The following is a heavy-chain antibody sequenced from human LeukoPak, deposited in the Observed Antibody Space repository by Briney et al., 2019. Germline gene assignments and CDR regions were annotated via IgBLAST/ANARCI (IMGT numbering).Heavy chain of an antibody. CDR2: INPNSGST. CDR1: GYTFTGYY. CDR3: ARGTTAPNYYYYYYMDV. D-gene: IGHD1-7*01. J-gene: IGHJ6*03. V-gene: IGHV1-2*02. Sequence: ASVKVSCKASGYTFTGYYMHWVRQAPGQGLEWMGWINPNSGSTNYAQKFQGRVTMTRDTSISTAYMELSRLRSDDTAVYYCARGTTAPNYYYYYYMDVWGKGTTVTVSS.